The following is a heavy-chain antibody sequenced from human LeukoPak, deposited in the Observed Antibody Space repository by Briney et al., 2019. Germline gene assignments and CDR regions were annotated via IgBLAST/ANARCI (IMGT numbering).Heavy chain of an antibody. J-gene: IGHJ3*02. V-gene: IGHV3-21*01. D-gene: IGHD6-19*01. CDR3: ARASSGWYNDAFDI. CDR1: GVTLSSYA. Sequence: GGSLRLSCAASGVTLSSYAMSWARQAPGKGLEWVSSISSSSSYIYYADSVKGRFTISRDNAKNSLYLQMNSLRAEDTAVYYCARASSGWYNDAFDIWGQGTMVTVSS. CDR2: ISSSSSYI.